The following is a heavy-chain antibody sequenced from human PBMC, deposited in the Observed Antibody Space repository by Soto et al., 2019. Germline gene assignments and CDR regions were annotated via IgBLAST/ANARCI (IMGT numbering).Heavy chain of an antibody. CDR3: ARAYRYYYDSSGYPPPDY. CDR1: GYTFTSYG. CDR2: ISAYNGNT. V-gene: IGHV1-18*01. Sequence: GASVKVSCKASGYTFTSYGISCVRQAPGQGLEWMGWISAYNGNTKYAQNLQCRVTMTTDTYTSTAYMELRSMRSDDTAVYYCARAYRYYYDSSGYPPPDYGGQGTLVNVSS. J-gene: IGHJ4*02. D-gene: IGHD3-22*01.